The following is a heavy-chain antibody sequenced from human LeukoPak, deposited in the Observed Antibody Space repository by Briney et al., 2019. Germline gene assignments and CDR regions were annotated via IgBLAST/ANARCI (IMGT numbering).Heavy chain of an antibody. J-gene: IGHJ4*02. CDR3: ARGIPFDY. Sequence: PSQTLSLTCTVSGGSISSGGYYWSWIRQPPGKGLEWIGYIYHSGSTYYNPSLKSRVTISVDRSKNQFSLKLSSVTAADTAVYYCARGIPFDYWGQGTLVTVSS. CDR2: IYHSGST. CDR1: GGSISSGGYY. V-gene: IGHV4-30-2*01.